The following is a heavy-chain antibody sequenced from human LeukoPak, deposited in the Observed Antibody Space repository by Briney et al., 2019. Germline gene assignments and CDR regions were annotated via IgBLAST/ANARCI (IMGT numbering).Heavy chain of an antibody. CDR1: VFTFSSYE. CDR2: ISSSGSTI. CDR3: ARPKYYDSTDNWYFDL. J-gene: IGHJ2*01. D-gene: IGHD3-22*01. Sequence: GGSLRLSCAASVFTFSSYEMNWVRQAPGKGLEWVSYISSSGSTIYYADSVKGRFTISRDNAKNSLYLQMNSLRAEDTAVYYCARPKYYDSTDNWYFDLWGRGTLVTVSS. V-gene: IGHV3-48*03.